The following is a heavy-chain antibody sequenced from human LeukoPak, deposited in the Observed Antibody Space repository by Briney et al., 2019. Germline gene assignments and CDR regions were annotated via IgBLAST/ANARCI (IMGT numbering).Heavy chain of an antibody. V-gene: IGHV3-23*01. CDR2: ISGSGGST. Sequence: ETLSLTCAVSGGSISSSNWWSWVRQPPGKGLEWVSAISGSGGSTYYADSVKGRFTISRDNSKNTLYLQMNSLRAEDTAVYYCAKDNSPYGDYVDYDYWGQGTLVTVSS. J-gene: IGHJ4*02. D-gene: IGHD4-17*01. CDR3: AKDNSPYGDYVDYDY. CDR1: GGSISSSN.